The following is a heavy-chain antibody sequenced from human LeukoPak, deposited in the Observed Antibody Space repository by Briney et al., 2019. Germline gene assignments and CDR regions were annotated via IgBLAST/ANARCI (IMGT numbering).Heavy chain of an antibody. J-gene: IGHJ4*02. V-gene: IGHV3-30*18. CDR1: GFTLSTYW. CDR3: AKKKTDYSYPSSFDY. Sequence: GGALRLSRTAPGFTLSTYWMHLVRQAPSKGVGGVALILYDGSTKYYSDSVKGRFTLSRDNSKNTLYLQMNSLRAEDTAVYYCAKKKTDYSYPSSFDYWGQGTLVTVSS. CDR2: ILYDGSTK. D-gene: IGHD4-11*01.